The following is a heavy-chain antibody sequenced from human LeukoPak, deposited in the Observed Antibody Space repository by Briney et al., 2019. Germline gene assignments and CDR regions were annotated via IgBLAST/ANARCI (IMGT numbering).Heavy chain of an antibody. CDR1: GGSISSYY. CDR2: IYTSGST. V-gene: IGHV4-4*07. CDR3: ARGSRGYSYGQSPRPIDY. J-gene: IGHJ4*02. Sequence: SETLPLTCTVSGGSISSYYWSWIRQPAGKGLEWIGRIYTSGSTNYNPSLKSRVTMSVDTSKNQFSLKLSSVTAADTAVYYCARGSRGYSYGQSPRPIDYWGQGTLVTVSS. D-gene: IGHD5-18*01.